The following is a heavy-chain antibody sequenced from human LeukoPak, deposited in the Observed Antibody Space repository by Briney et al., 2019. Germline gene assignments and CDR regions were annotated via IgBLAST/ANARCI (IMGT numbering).Heavy chain of an antibody. V-gene: IGHV5-51*01. CDR1: GYSFTSYW. J-gene: IGHJ6*02. Sequence: GESLKISCKGSGYSFTSYWIGWVRQMPGKGLEWMGIIYPGDSDTRYSPSFQGQVTISADKSISTAYLQWSSLKASDTAMYYCAGLSKEGLSGDYYGMDVWGQGTTVTVSS. CDR2: IYPGDSDT. CDR3: AGLSKEGLSGDYYGMDV.